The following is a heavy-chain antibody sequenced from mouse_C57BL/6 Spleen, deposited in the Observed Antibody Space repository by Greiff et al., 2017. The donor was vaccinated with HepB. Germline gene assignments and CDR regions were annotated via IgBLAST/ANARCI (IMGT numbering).Heavy chain of an antibody. CDR1: GYTFTSYW. D-gene: IGHD1-1*01. J-gene: IGHJ4*01. CDR2: IYPGSGST. V-gene: IGHV1-55*01. Sequence: VQLQQPGAELVKPGASVKMSCKASGYTFTSYWIPWVKQRPGQGLEWIGDIYPGSGSTNYNEKFKSKATLTVDTSSSTAYMQLSSLTSEDSAVYDCARASVTTVGAGAMDYWGKGTTVTVSS. CDR3: ARASVTTVGAGAMDY.